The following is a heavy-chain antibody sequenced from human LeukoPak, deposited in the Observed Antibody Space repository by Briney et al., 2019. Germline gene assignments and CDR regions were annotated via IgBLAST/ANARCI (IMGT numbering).Heavy chain of an antibody. CDR1: GGSISSSSYY. CDR2: IYYSGST. J-gene: IGHJ4*02. V-gene: IGHV4-39*07. CDR3: ATGQPYYYDSSGYYVY. D-gene: IGHD3-22*01. Sequence: PSETLSLTCTVSGGSISSSSYYWGWIRQPPGKGLEWIGSIYYSGSTYYNPSLKSRVTISVDTSKNQFSLKLSSVTAEDTAVYYCATGQPYYYDSSGYYVYWGQGTLVTVSS.